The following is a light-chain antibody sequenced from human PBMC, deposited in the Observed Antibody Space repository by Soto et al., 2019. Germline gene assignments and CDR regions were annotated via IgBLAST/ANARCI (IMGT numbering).Light chain of an antibody. Sequence: QSALTQPRSVSGSPGQSVTISCTGTSSDVGAYNYVSWYQHHPGKAPKVMIYDVSERPSGVPDRFSGSKYENKASLTISGLQAEDEADYYCCSYAGSYSWVFGGGTKLTVL. CDR3: CSYAGSYSWV. CDR1: SSDVGAYNY. J-gene: IGLJ3*02. V-gene: IGLV2-11*01. CDR2: DVS.